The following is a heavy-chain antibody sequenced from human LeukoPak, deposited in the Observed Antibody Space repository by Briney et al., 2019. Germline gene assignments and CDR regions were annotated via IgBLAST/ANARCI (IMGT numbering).Heavy chain of an antibody. J-gene: IGHJ3*02. Sequence: SETLSLTCTVSGGSISSYYWSWIRQPPGKGLEWIGEINHSGSTNYNPSLKSRVTISVDTSKNQFSLKLSSVTAADTAVYYCASGKRSDIVATIPIAFDIWGQGTMVTVSS. CDR3: ASGKRSDIVATIPIAFDI. CDR2: INHSGST. D-gene: IGHD5-12*01. V-gene: IGHV4-34*01. CDR1: GGSISSYY.